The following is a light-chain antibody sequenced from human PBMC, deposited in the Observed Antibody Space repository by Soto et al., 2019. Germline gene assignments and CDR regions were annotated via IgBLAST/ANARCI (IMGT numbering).Light chain of an antibody. Sequence: EIVLTQSPGTLSLSPGEGDTLSCRASQSVSSNSLAWYQQKPGQAPRLLIYGASTRATGIPDRFSGSGSGTAFTLTITRLEPEDFAVYYCQQYGSSPLTFGGGNKVEIK. CDR3: QQYGSSPLT. CDR2: GAS. V-gene: IGKV3-20*01. CDR1: QSVSSNS. J-gene: IGKJ4*01.